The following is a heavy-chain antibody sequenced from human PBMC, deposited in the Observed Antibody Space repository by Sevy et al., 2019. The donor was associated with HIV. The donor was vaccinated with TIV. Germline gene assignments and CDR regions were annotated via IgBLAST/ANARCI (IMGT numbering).Heavy chain of an antibody. J-gene: IGHJ6*02. CDR2: IKQDGSEK. V-gene: IGHV3-7*01. CDR3: ARDRPAAIIYYGMDV. Sequence: GGSLRLSCAASEFTFSSYWMSWVRQAPGKGLEWVANIKQDGSEKYYVDSVKGRFTISRDNAKNSLYLQMNSLRAEDTAVYYCARDRPAAIIYYGMDVWGQGTTVTVSS. D-gene: IGHD2-2*02. CDR1: EFTFSSYW.